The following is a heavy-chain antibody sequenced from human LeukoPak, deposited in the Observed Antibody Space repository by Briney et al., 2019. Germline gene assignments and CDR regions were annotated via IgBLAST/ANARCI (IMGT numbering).Heavy chain of an antibody. Sequence: GGSLRLSCAASGFTFRSYEMNWVRQAPGKGLEWVSYISSSGITIYYADPVKGRFTISRDNAKNSLYLQMNSLRAEDTAVYYCARVGGPGARRGWLDPWGQGTLVTVSS. V-gene: IGHV3-48*03. CDR3: ARVGGPGARRGWLDP. J-gene: IGHJ5*02. CDR1: GFTFRSYE. D-gene: IGHD6-25*01. CDR2: ISSSGITI.